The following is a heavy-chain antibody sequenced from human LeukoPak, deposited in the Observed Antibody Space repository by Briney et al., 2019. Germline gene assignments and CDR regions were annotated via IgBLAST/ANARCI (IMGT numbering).Heavy chain of an antibody. CDR1: GFTFDDYA. Sequence: GGSLRLSCAASGFTFDDYAMHWFRQAPGKGLEWVSGINWKSGRIDYADSVKGRFTISRDNAKNSLYLQMNSLRTEDTALYYCVKDWGSSSWYYFDHWGQGTPVTVSS. V-gene: IGHV3-9*01. D-gene: IGHD6-13*01. CDR2: INWKSGRI. CDR3: VKDWGSSSWYYFDH. J-gene: IGHJ4*02.